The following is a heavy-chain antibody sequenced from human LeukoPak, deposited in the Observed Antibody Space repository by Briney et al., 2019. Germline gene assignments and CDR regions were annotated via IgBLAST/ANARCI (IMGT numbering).Heavy chain of an antibody. V-gene: IGHV1-2*02. CDR3: ARGGYSSGWYSVYNWFDP. CDR1: GYTFTGYY. Sequence: ASVKVSCKASGYTFTGYYMHWVRQAPGQGLEWMGWINPSSGGTNYAQKFQGRVTMTRDTSISTAYMELSRLRSDDTAVYYCARGGYSSGWYSVYNWFDPWGQGTLVTVSS. D-gene: IGHD6-19*01. J-gene: IGHJ5*02. CDR2: INPSSGGT.